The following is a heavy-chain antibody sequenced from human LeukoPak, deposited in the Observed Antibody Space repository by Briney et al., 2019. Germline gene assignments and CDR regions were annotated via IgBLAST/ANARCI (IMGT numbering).Heavy chain of an antibody. D-gene: IGHD3-10*01. V-gene: IGHV3-30*18. CDR3: AKDFLGSGSGSWDYFDY. J-gene: IGHJ4*02. CDR1: GFTFSSYG. CDR2: ISYDGSNK. Sequence: GGSLRLSCAASGFTFSSYGMHWVRQAPGKGLEWVAVISYDGSNKYYADSVKGRFTISRDNSKNTLYLQMNSLRAEDTAVYYCAKDFLGSGSGSWDYFDYWGQGTLVTVSS.